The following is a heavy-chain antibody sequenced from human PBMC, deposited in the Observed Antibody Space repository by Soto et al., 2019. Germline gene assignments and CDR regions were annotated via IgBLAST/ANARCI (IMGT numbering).Heavy chain of an antibody. CDR3: ARHTSWDQYYYDSSGYQGTLDFDY. Sequence: PSETLSLTCSGSSNSYHWTWIRQSPGRGLEWIGEVSSTGSTRYNPSLKSRVTISVDSSKTQFTLKLTSVTAADTAVYYCARHTSWDQYYYDSSGYQGTLDFDYWGQGTLVTAPQ. CDR1: GSSNSYH. V-gene: IGHV4-59*08. CDR2: VSSTGST. D-gene: IGHD3-22*01. J-gene: IGHJ4*02.